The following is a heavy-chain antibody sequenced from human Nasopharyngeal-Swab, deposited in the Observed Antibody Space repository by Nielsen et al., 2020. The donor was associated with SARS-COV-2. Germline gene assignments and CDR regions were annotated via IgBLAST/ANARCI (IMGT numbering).Heavy chain of an antibody. J-gene: IGHJ4*02. CDR1: GFTVSSHY. D-gene: IGHD3-16*01. CDR3: ARGGGDDYVWGSYNYYFDY. V-gene: IGHV3-53*01. Sequence: GESLKVSCAASGFTVSSHYMSWVRQAPGKGLEWVSVIYSGGSTYYADSVKGRFTISRDNSKNTLYLQMNSLRAEDTAVYYCARGGGDDYVWGSYNYYFDYWGQGTLVTVSS. CDR2: IYSGGST.